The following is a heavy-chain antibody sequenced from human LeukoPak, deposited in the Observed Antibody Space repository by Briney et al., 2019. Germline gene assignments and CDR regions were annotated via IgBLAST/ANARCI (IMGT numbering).Heavy chain of an antibody. J-gene: IGHJ4*02. CDR1: GYTFTSYG. CDR2: ISAYNGNT. D-gene: IGHD3-22*01. CDR3: AKTVTMIVAPAFLDY. Sequence: ASVKVSCKASGYTFTSYGISWVRQAPGQGLEWMGWISAYNGNTNYAQKLQGRVTMTTDTSTSTAYMELRSLRSDDTAVYYCAKTVTMIVAPAFLDYWGQGTLVTVSS. V-gene: IGHV1-18*01.